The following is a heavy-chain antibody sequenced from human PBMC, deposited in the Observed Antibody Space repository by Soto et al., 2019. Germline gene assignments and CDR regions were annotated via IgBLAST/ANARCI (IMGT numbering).Heavy chain of an antibody. Sequence: EVQLVESGGGLVKPGGSLRLSCAASGFTFSTWMHWVRQAPGKGLVWVSRINNDGSSTTYADSVKGRFTISRDNAKNTLYLQMTSLRAEDTAVYYGARSYGGNLHLNYWCQGTLVTVSS. CDR2: INNDGSST. V-gene: IGHV3-74*01. D-gene: IGHD2-15*01. CDR1: GFTFSTW. CDR3: ARSYGGNLHLNY. J-gene: IGHJ4*02.